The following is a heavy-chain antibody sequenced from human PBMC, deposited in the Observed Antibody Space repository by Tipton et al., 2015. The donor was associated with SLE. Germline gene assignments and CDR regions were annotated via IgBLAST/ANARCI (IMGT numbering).Heavy chain of an antibody. J-gene: IGHJ4*02. CDR1: GYSISSGYY. CDR2: IYYSGST. V-gene: IGHV4-38-2*01. D-gene: IGHD3-22*01. CDR3: ARVTYYYDSSGWFFDY. Sequence: TLSLTCAVSGYSISSGYYWSWIRQPPGKGLEWIGYIYYSGSTNYNPSLKSRVTISVDTSKNQFSLKLSSVTAADTAVYYCARVTYYYDSSGWFFDYWGQGTLVTVSS.